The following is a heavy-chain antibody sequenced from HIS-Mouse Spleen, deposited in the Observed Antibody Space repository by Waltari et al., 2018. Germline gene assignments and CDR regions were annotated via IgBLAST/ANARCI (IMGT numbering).Heavy chain of an antibody. D-gene: IGHD6-19*01. V-gene: IGHV3-30*18. CDR1: GVAFSSYS. J-gene: IGHJ4*02. Sequence: QVQLVVSGGGVVQLGRSLRLSCAASGVAFSSYSLDWVRQAPGKGLEWVAVISYDGSNKYYADSVKGRFTISRDNSKNTLYLQMNSLRAEDTAVYYCAKASSGWLDYWGQGTLVTVSS. CDR3: AKASSGWLDY. CDR2: ISYDGSNK.